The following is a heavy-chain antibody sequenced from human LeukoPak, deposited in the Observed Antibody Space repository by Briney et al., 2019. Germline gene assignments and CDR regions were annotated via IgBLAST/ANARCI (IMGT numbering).Heavy chain of an antibody. Sequence: GGSLRLSCAASGFTISSYSMNWVRQAPGKGLEWVSSISSSSSYIYYADSVKGRFTISRDNAKNSLYLQMNSLRAEDTAVYYCARDSSYDYVWGSYRASFDYWGQGTLVTVSS. CDR3: ARDSSYDYVWGSYRASFDY. D-gene: IGHD3-16*02. CDR1: GFTISSYS. V-gene: IGHV3-21*01. J-gene: IGHJ4*02. CDR2: ISSSSSYI.